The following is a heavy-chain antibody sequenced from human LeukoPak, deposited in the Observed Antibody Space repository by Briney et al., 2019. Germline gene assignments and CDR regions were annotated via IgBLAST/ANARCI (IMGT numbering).Heavy chain of an antibody. CDR1: GFTFDNYA. Sequence: GGSLRLSCAASGFTFDNYAMHWVRQAPGKGLECVAVISYDGSNKYYRDFLKGRFTISRDNSKKSLYLQMNSLRAEDTAVYYCARGTAAGTFLLVDYWGQGTLVTVSS. D-gene: IGHD6-13*01. J-gene: IGHJ4*02. CDR2: ISYDGSNK. CDR3: ARGTAAGTFLLVDY. V-gene: IGHV3-30-3*01.